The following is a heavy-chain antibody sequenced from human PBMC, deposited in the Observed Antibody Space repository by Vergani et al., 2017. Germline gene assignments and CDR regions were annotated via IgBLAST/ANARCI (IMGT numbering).Heavy chain of an antibody. Sequence: EVQLVESGGGLVKPGGSLRLSCAASGFTFSSYSMNWVRQAPGKGLEWVSSISSSSSYIYYADSVKGRFTISRDNAKNSLYLQMNSLRAEDTAVYYCARDPTDYYDSSGYPGPGRRYNWFDPWGQGTLVTVSS. D-gene: IGHD3-22*01. V-gene: IGHV3-21*01. CDR1: GFTFSSYS. CDR2: ISSSSSYI. CDR3: ARDPTDYYDSSGYPGPGRRYNWFDP. J-gene: IGHJ5*02.